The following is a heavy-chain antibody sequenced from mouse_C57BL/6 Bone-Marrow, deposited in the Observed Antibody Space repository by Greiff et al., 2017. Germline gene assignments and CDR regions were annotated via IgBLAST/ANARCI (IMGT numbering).Heavy chain of an antibody. J-gene: IGHJ4*01. CDR2: ISYDGSN. Sequence: EVQLVESGPGLVKPSQSLSLTCSVTGYSITSGYYWNWIRQFPGNKLEWMGYISYDGSNNYNPSLKNRISITRDTAKNQFFLKLNSVTTEDTATYYCAKLRRAMDYWGQGTSVTVSS. CDR3: AKLRRAMDY. V-gene: IGHV3-6*01. CDR1: GYSITSGYY. D-gene: IGHD1-2*01.